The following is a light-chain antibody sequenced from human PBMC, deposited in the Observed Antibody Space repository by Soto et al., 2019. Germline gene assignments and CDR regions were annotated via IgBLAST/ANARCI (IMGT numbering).Light chain of an antibody. J-gene: IGKJ4*01. CDR3: QQANSFPLT. Sequence: DLQMTQAPSSVSASVGDRVTITCRASQGISNSLAWYQQKPGKAPKXXIYAASTLQSGVPSRFSGSGNGTDFNLTINSLQTEDFAVYDCQQANSFPLTFGGGTKVDIK. CDR1: QGISNS. CDR2: AAS. V-gene: IGKV1-12*01.